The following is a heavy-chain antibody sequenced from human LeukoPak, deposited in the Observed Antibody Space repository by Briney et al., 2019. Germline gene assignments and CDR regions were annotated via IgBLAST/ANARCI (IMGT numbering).Heavy chain of an antibody. CDR3: ARGQAYGSGSSAWFDP. J-gene: IGHJ5*02. Sequence: ASVKVSCKASGHTFTSYDINWVRRATGQGLEWMGWMNPNSGNTGCAQKFQGRVTMTRNTSISTAYMGLSSLRSEDTAVYYCARGQAYGSGSSAWFDPWGQGTLVTVSS. CDR2: MNPNSGNT. V-gene: IGHV1-8*01. CDR1: GHTFTSYD. D-gene: IGHD3-10*01.